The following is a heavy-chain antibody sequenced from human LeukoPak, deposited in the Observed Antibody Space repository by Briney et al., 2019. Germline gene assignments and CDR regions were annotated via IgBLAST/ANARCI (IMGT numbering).Heavy chain of an antibody. J-gene: IGHJ4*02. CDR1: GFTFSSYA. CDR3: ATPRPGYCSSTSCYRGAFLPDY. V-gene: IGHV3-23*01. CDR2: ISGSGGST. Sequence: PGGSLRLSCAASGFTFSSYAMSWVRQAPGKGLEGVSAISGSGGSTYYADSVKGRFPISRDNAKNTLYLKMNSLRAEDKAVYYCATPRPGYCSSTSCYRGAFLPDYWGQGTLVTVSS. D-gene: IGHD2-2*02.